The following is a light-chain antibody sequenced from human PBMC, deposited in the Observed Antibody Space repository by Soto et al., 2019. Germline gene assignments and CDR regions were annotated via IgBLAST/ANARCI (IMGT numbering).Light chain of an antibody. Sequence: EIVLTQSPGTLSSSPGERATLSCRASQSIDNRYCAWYQHKPGQAPRLLIYATSSRATGIPDRFGGSGSGTDFTLTINGLEPEDFAVYYGQQYFPSSWTFGQGTKVDIK. CDR2: ATS. V-gene: IGKV3-20*01. J-gene: IGKJ1*01. CDR1: QSIDNRY. CDR3: QQYFPSSWT.